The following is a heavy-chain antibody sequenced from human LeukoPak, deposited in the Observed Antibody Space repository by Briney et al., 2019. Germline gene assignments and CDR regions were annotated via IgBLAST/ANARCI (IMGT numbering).Heavy chain of an antibody. J-gene: IGHJ6*03. D-gene: IGHD4-23*01. CDR1: GFTFSNYG. Sequence: GGSLRLSCAACGFTFSNYGIHWVSQAPGKGLEWVAFIWYDGSNKYYADSVKGRFTISRDNSKNTLYLQMNSLRAEDTAVYYCAKDSGGNQFSYYMDVWSKGTTVTVSS. CDR3: AKDSGGNQFSYYMDV. CDR2: IWYDGSNK. V-gene: IGHV3-30*02.